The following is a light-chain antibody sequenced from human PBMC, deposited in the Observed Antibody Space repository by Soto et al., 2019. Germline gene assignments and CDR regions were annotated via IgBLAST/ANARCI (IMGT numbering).Light chain of an antibody. CDR3: KHYNSYSEA. Sequence: DIQMTQSPSTLSASVGDRVTITCRASQSISIYLAWYQQKPGKAPKLLIYEAPSLESGVPSRFSGSGSGTDFTLTISSLQPDDFATYYCKHYNSYSEAFGQGTKVDIK. J-gene: IGKJ1*01. V-gene: IGKV1-5*03. CDR2: EAP. CDR1: QSISIY.